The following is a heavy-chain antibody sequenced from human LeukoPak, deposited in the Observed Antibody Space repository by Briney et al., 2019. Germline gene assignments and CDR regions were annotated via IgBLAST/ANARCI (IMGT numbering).Heavy chain of an antibody. CDR1: GFTFSDYA. V-gene: IGHV3-23*01. J-gene: IGHJ4*02. CDR3: ARKNGLDY. Sequence: PGGALRLSCAASGFTFSDYAMSWVRQAPGKGLEWVSLISGSGDSTYYADSVKGRFTISRDNSKNTLYLQMNSLRAEDTAVYYCARKNGLDYWGQGTLVTVSS. CDR2: ISGSGDST.